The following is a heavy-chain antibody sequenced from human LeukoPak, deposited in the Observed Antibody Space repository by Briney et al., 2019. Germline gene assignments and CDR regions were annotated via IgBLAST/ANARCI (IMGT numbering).Heavy chain of an antibody. CDR2: IRYDGSNK. J-gene: IGHJ4*02. Sequence: GGSLRLSCAASGFTFSSYGMHWVRQAPGKGLEWVAFIRYDGSNKYYADSVKGRFTISRDNSKNTLYLQMNSLRAEDTAVYYCAKDLRRNIVVVPAAIAKYYFDYWGQGTLVTVSS. CDR1: GFTFSSYG. D-gene: IGHD2-2*01. CDR3: AKDLRRNIVVVPAAIAKYYFDY. V-gene: IGHV3-30*02.